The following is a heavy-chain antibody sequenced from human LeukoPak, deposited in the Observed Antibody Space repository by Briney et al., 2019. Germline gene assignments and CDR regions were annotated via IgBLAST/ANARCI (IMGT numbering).Heavy chain of an antibody. D-gene: IGHD5-18*01. CDR3: ATSCGNSYGCYFDY. J-gene: IGHJ4*02. Sequence: SETLSLTCTASGVSISSYYWSWIRQPPGKGLEWIGYIYYSGSTNYNPSLKSRVTISVDTSKRKFSLRLRSVTAADTANYYSATSCGNSYGCYFDYWGQGTLVTVSS. V-gene: IGHV4-59*08. CDR2: IYYSGST. CDR1: GVSISSYY.